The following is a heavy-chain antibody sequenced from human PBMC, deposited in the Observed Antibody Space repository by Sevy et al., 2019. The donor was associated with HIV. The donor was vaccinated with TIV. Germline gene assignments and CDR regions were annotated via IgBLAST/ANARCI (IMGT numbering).Heavy chain of an antibody. CDR3: ARAIGAGAAY. V-gene: IGHV3-7*03. CDR1: GFTFSGYW. CDR2: INEDGKTK. Sequence: GGSLRLSCAASGFTFSGYWMHWVRQAPGKGLDWVANINEDGKTKYYVDSVKGRFSISRDNARNSLFLQMNNLRVDDTARYFCARAIGAGAAYWGQGTLVTVSS. J-gene: IGHJ4*02. D-gene: IGHD3-3*01.